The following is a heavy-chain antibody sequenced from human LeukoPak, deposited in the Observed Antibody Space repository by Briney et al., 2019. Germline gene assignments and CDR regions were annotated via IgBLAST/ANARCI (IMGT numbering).Heavy chain of an antibody. CDR1: GYSISSAYY. CDR2: IYHSGST. Sequence: SETLSLTCTVSGYSISSAYYWGWIRQPPGGGLEWIGNIYHSGSTYYNPSLKSRVTISVDTSKNQFSLKLSPVTAADTAVYYCARDNRYYDILTGYQDDAFDIWGQGTMVTVSS. V-gene: IGHV4-38-2*02. J-gene: IGHJ3*02. D-gene: IGHD3-9*01. CDR3: ARDNRYYDILTGYQDDAFDI.